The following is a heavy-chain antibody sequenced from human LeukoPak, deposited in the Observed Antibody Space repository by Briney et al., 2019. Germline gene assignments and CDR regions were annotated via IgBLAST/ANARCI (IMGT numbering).Heavy chain of an antibody. V-gene: IGHV4-59*08. CDR3: ARQLVATGIDY. CDR2: IYYSGST. Sequence: PSETLSPNCTVSGGSITSYYWSWIQQPSGKGLEWIGYIYYSGSTNYNPSLKSRVTISVDTSKNQFSLKLSSVTAADTAVYYCARQLVATGIDYWGQGTLVTVSS. J-gene: IGHJ4*02. D-gene: IGHD5-12*01. CDR1: GGSITSYY.